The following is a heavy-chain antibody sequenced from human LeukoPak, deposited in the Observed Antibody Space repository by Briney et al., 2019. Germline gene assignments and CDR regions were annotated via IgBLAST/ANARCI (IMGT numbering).Heavy chain of an antibody. CDR1: GVTLSNYA. V-gene: IGHV3-23*01. D-gene: IGHD6-6*01. CDR2: ISSSGSGGNT. J-gene: IGHJ4*02. CDR3: AKEIVPPSGYYFDY. Sequence: GGSLRLSCVASGVTLSNYAMSWARQAPGKGLEWVSGISSSGSGGNTYYADSVKGRFTISRDSSRNTLFLQMNNLRVEDTAVYYCAKEIVPPSGYYFDYWGQGTLVTVSS.